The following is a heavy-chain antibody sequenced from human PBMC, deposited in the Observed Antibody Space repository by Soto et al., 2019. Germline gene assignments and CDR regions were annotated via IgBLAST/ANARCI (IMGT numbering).Heavy chain of an antibody. V-gene: IGHV4-34*01. Sequence: SETLSLTCAVYGGSFSGYYWSWLRQPPGKGLEWIGEIDHSGSTNYNPSLKSRVTISVDTSKNQFSLKLSSVTAADTAVYYCARLGYGGGDCYPYFDYWGQGTLVTVSS. CDR2: IDHSGST. CDR3: ARLGYGGGDCYPYFDY. CDR1: GGSFSGYY. D-gene: IGHD2-21*02. J-gene: IGHJ4*02.